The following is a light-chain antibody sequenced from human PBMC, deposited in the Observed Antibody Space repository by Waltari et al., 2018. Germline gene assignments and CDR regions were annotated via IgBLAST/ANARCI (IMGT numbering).Light chain of an antibody. J-gene: IGLJ2*01. CDR2: LSSHGSH. CDR1: SGHCSYA. V-gene: IGLV4-69*01. Sequence: QLVLTQPPSASASLGASVRLPCTTTSGHCSYAIAWLQQLPEKGPRYLMRLSSHGSHTKGYGIPARFSGSSSGAERYLIISSLQSEDEADYYCQTLYTGVVFGGGTKLTVL. CDR3: QTLYTGVV.